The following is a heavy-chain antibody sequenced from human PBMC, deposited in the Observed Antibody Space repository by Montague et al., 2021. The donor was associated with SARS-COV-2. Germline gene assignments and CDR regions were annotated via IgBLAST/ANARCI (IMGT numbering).Heavy chain of an antibody. V-gene: IGHV3-20*04. CDR3: ASDVEGFGELQVDY. Sequence: SLRLSCAASGFTFDDYGMSWVRQAPGKGLEWVSGINWNGGSTGYADSVKGRFTISRDNAKNSLYLQMNSLRAEDTALYYCASDVEGFGELQVDYWGQGTLVTVSS. CDR2: INWNGGST. J-gene: IGHJ4*02. CDR1: GFTFDDYG. D-gene: IGHD3-10*01.